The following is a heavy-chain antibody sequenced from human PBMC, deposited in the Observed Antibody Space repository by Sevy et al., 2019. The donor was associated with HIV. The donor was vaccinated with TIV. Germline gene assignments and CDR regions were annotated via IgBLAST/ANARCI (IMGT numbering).Heavy chain of an antibody. CDR3: AGDGAATGSDAFDIWGSTFDI. J-gene: IGHJ3*02. Sequence: ASVKVSCKASGYTFTSHAMIWVRQAPGQGLEWMGWINTNTGNPTYGQGFTGRFVFSLDTSVSTAYLQISSLKAADTAVYYCAGDGAATGSDAFDIWGSTFDIWGQGTMVTVSS. CDR2: INTNTGNP. CDR1: GYTFTSHA. D-gene: IGHD6-13*01. V-gene: IGHV7-4-1*02.